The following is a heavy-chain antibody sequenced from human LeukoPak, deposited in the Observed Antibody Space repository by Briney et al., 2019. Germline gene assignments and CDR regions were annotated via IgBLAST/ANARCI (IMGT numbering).Heavy chain of an antibody. CDR1: GGSISSDY. V-gene: IGHV4-59*01. CDR3: ARVGTVLDGGY. CDR2: IYYSGGT. J-gene: IGHJ4*02. D-gene: IGHD1-7*01. Sequence: SETLSLTCTVYGGSISSDYWSWIRQPPGKGLDWIGYIYYSGGTNYNPPLKSRVTISVDTSKKQFSLKLSSVTAADTAVYYCARVGTVLDGGYWGQGILVTVSS.